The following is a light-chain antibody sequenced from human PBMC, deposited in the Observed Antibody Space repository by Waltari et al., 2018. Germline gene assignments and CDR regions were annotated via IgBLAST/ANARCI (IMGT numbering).Light chain of an antibody. CDR1: TNTLGGYNF. CDR3: SSQSSNDVVL. CDR2: DVS. Sequence: QSPLTHPASVPGPPGQPFTIFCAGPTNTLGGYNFFSWYQEHPGQAPRVIIYDVSDRPSGVSDRFSGSKSGNTASLTISGLQAEDEADYYCSSQSSNDVVLFGGGTKLTVL. V-gene: IGLV2-14*01. J-gene: IGLJ2*01.